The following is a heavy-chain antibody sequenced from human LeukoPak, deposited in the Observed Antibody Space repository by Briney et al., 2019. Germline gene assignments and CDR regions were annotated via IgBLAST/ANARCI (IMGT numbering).Heavy chain of an antibody. Sequence: GGSLRLSCAASGFTFSSYAMHWVRQAPGKGLEWVAVISYDGSNKYCADSVKGRFTISRDNSKNTLYLQMNSLRAEDTAVYYCARSHISDYWGQGTLVTVSS. J-gene: IGHJ4*02. D-gene: IGHD2-21*01. CDR2: ISYDGSNK. CDR3: ARSHISDY. V-gene: IGHV3-30-3*01. CDR1: GFTFSSYA.